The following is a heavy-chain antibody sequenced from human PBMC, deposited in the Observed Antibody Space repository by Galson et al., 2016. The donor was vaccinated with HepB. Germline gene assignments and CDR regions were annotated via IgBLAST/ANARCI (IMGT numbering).Heavy chain of an antibody. CDR2: ISGNGGSI. D-gene: IGHD3-3*01. CDR1: GLTFSSYA. J-gene: IGHJ4*02. Sequence: SLRLSCAASGLTFSSYAMSWVRQTPGKGLEWVSAISGNGGSIYNADSVKGRLTISRDNSKNTLYLQMNSLRAEDTAVYYCAVARFLEWFTFDSWGQGTLVTASS. V-gene: IGHV3-23*01. CDR3: AVARFLEWFTFDS.